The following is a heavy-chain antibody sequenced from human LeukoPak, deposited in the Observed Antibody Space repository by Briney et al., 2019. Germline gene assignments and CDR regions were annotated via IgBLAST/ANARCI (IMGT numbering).Heavy chain of an antibody. CDR3: AKAFYDFWSGYYFDY. J-gene: IGHJ4*02. CDR2: ISSSGGST. CDR1: GLTFSTYA. V-gene: IGHV3-23*01. Sequence: GGSLRPSCVASGLTFSTYAMTWVRQAPGKGLEWVSAISSSGGSTYYADSVKGRFTISRDNSKNTLYLQMNSLRAEDTAVYYCAKAFYDFWSGYYFDYWGQGTLVTVSS. D-gene: IGHD3-3*01.